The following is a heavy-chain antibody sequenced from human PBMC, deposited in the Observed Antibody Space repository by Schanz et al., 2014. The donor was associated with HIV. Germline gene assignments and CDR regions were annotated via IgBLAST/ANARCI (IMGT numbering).Heavy chain of an antibody. CDR3: ARDKSNLGMDS. CDR2: ISERGGRT. CDR1: GFTFDDYA. V-gene: IGHV3-23*04. J-gene: IGHJ5*01. Sequence: LVESGGGLVQPGRSLRLSCAASGFTFDDYAMHWVRQAPGKGLEWVSSISERGGRTYYADSVNGRFTISRDNSKNTMYLKMNSLRVDDTAVYYCARDKSNLGMDSWGQGTLVTVSS.